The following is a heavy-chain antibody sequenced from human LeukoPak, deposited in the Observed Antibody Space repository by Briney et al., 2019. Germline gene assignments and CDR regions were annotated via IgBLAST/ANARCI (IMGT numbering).Heavy chain of an antibody. D-gene: IGHD1-1*01. CDR1: GFTFSDYY. Sequence: GGSLRLSCAASGFTFSDYYMSWIRQAPGKGLEWVSYISSSGSTIYYADSVKGRFTISRDNAKNSLYLQMNSLRAEDTAVYYCARASGTDYYYYYMDVWGKGTTVTVSS. CDR2: ISSSGSTI. J-gene: IGHJ6*03. CDR3: ARASGTDYYYYYMDV. V-gene: IGHV3-11*04.